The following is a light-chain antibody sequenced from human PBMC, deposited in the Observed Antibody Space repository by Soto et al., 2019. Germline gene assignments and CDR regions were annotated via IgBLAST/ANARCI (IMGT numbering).Light chain of an antibody. CDR2: AVN. CDR3: CSYAGSYTYV. CDR1: SSDVGGYNH. J-gene: IGLJ1*01. V-gene: IGLV2-11*01. Sequence: QSALTQPRSVSGSPGQSVTISCTGTSSDVGGYNHVSWYQQHPGKAPKLMIYAVNARPSGVPDRFSGSKSGNTASLTISGLQAEDEADYYCCSYAGSYTYVFGTGTKLTVL.